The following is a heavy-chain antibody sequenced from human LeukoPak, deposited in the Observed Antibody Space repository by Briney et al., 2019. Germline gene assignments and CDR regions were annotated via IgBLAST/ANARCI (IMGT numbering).Heavy chain of an antibody. Sequence: PSETLSLTCTVSGGSISSGSYYWSWLRQPAGKGLEWIGRIYTSGSTNYNPSLKSRVTISVDTSKNQFSLKLSSVTAADTAVYYCARDSDCGGDCWVDYWGQGTLVTVSS. CDR2: IYTSGST. CDR1: GGSISSGSYY. J-gene: IGHJ4*02. D-gene: IGHD2-21*01. V-gene: IGHV4-61*02. CDR3: ARDSDCGGDCWVDY.